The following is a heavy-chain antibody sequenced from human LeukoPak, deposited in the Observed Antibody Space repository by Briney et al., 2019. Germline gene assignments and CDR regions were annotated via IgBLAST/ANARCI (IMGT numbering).Heavy chain of an antibody. J-gene: IGHJ6*03. CDR2: ISGSGGST. CDR1: GFTFSSYG. Sequence: GGSLRLSCAASGFTFSSYGMTWVRQAPGKGLEWVSAISGSGGSTYYADSVKGRFTISRDNSKNTLYLQMNSLRAEDTAVYYCAKGMTTEVSNYYYMDVWGKGTTVTVSS. CDR3: AKGMTTEVSNYYYMDV. D-gene: IGHD4-23*01. V-gene: IGHV3-23*01.